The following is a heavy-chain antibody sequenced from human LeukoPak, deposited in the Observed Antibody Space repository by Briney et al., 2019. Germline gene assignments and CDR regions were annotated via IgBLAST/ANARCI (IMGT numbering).Heavy chain of an antibody. J-gene: IGHJ4*02. CDR2: ISWNSGSI. D-gene: IGHD6-13*01. CDR1: GFTFDDYA. CDR3: AKDLGRAAAGTLN. Sequence: GGSLRLSCAASGFTFDDYAMHWVRQAPGKGLEWVSGISWNSGSIGYADSVKGRFTISRDNAKNSLYLQMNSLRAEDTALYCCAKDLGRAAAGTLNWGQGTLVTVSS. V-gene: IGHV3-9*01.